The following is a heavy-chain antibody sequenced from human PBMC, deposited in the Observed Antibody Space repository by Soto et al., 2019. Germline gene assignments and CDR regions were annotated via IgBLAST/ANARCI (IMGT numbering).Heavy chain of an antibody. Sequence: SETLSLTCVVSGDAVSSVNFYWSWIRQPPGKGLEWIGHIYHNGSTNYSPSLKSRVTISVDTSKNQFSLKLSSVTAADTAVYYCARVSSQLPPPWGQGTLVTVSS. V-gene: IGHV4-61*01. CDR3: ARVSSQLPPP. D-gene: IGHD2-2*01. J-gene: IGHJ5*02. CDR1: GDAVSSVNFY. CDR2: IYHNGST.